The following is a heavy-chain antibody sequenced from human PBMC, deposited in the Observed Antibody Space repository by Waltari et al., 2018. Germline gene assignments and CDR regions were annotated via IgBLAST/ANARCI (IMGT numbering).Heavy chain of an antibody. CDR1: GGSISSYY. CDR2: IYYSGST. CDR3: ARGPPDDSSGYYYVFDY. V-gene: IGHV4-59*01. Sequence: QVQLQESGPGLVKPSETLSLTCTVSGGSISSYYWSWIRQHPGKGLQLIGYIYYSGSTNYNPSLKSRVTISVDTSKNQCSLKLSSVTAADTAVYYCARGPPDDSSGYYYVFDYWGRGTLVTVSS. D-gene: IGHD3-22*01. J-gene: IGHJ4*02.